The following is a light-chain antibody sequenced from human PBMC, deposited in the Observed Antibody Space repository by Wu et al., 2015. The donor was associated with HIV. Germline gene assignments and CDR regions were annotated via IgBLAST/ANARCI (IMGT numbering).Light chain of an antibody. CDR3: QQYHTYPFT. Sequence: VEDRVTSLAGQSDVVSSWLGLGIGRETRERTPELLIYKATSLEKWGSPSRLSGSGSGTEFTLTISSLQPDDFATYYCQQYHTYPFTFGPGTKVDIK. CDR2: KAT. J-gene: IGKJ3*01. CDR1: DVVSSW. V-gene: IGKV1-5*03.